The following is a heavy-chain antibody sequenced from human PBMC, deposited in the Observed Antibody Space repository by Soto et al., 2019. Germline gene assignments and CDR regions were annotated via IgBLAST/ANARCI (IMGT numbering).Heavy chain of an antibody. J-gene: IGHJ6*02. Sequence: SQTLSLTCAISGDSVSSNSAAWNWIRQSPSRGLEWLGRTYYRSKWYYGYAVSVKSRITINPDTSKNQFSLQLNSVTPEDTAVYSCVMIHSTCSSVVDVWRQATTVTF. CDR1: GDSVSSNSAA. CDR3: VMIHSTCSSVVDV. V-gene: IGHV6-1*01. CDR2: TYYRSKWYY. D-gene: IGHD2-2*01.